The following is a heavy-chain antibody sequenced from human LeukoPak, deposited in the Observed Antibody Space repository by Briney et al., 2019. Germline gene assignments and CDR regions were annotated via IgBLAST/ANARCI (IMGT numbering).Heavy chain of an antibody. CDR1: GGTFSSYA. CDR2: IIPIFGTA. CDR3: ARSYYYGSGSYYPPYYYYYMDV. V-gene: IGHV1-69*13. D-gene: IGHD3-10*01. Sequence: SVKVSCTASGGTFSSYAISWVRQAPGQGLEWMGGIIPIFGTANYAQKFQGRVTITADESTSTAYMELSSLRSEDTAVYYCARSYYYGSGSYYPPYYYYYMDVWGKGTTVTVSS. J-gene: IGHJ6*03.